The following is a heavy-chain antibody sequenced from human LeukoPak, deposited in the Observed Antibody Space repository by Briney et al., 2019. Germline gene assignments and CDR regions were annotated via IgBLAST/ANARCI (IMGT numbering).Heavy chain of an antibody. Sequence: PSETLSLTCTVSGGSISSSSYYWGWIRQPPGKGLEWIGSIYYSGSTYYNPSLKSRVTISVDTSKNQFSLKLSSVTAADTAVYYCARWRISCYRAGECYFDYWGQGTLVTVSS. V-gene: IGHV4-39*01. D-gene: IGHD2-2*02. J-gene: IGHJ4*02. CDR1: GGSISSSSYY. CDR3: ARWRISCYRAGECYFDY. CDR2: IYYSGST.